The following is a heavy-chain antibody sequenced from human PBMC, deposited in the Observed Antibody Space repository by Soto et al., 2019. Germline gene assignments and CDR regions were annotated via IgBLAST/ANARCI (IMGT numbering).Heavy chain of an antibody. CDR3: ARPIGGTRDDAFDI. V-gene: IGHV4-39*01. D-gene: IGHD1-7*01. Sequence: SQTLSLTCTVSGGSISSSSYYWGWIRQPPGKGLEWIGSIYYSGSTYYNPSLKSRVTISVDTSKNQFSLKLSSVTAADTAVYYCARPIGGTRDDAFDIWGQGTMVTVSS. J-gene: IGHJ3*02. CDR1: GGSISSSSYY. CDR2: IYYSGST.